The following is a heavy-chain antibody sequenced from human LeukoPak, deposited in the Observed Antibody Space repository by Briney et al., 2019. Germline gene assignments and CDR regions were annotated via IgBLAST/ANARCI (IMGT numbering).Heavy chain of an antibody. J-gene: IGHJ6*03. CDR1: GGSISSYY. Sequence: KPSETLSLTCTVSGGSISSYYWSWIRQPPGKGLEWIGYIYYSGSTNYNPSLKSRVTISVDTSKNQFSLKLSSVTAADTAVYYCARGLKYYYDSSGYYQHYYYYYMDVWGKGTTVTVSS. CDR3: ARGLKYYYDSSGYYQHYYYYYMDV. CDR2: IYYSGST. V-gene: IGHV4-59*12. D-gene: IGHD3-22*01.